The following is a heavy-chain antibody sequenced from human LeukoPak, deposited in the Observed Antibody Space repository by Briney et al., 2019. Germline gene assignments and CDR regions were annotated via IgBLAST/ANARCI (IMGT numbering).Heavy chain of an antibody. J-gene: IGHJ4*02. D-gene: IGHD1-26*01. CDR3: VRDTSIIVGPRLDY. CDR2: IQQDGGIK. CDR1: GFSFSSYW. V-gene: IGHV3-7*01. Sequence: GGSLRLSCSASGFSFSSYWMSWVRQAPGEGLEWVAIIQQDGGIKDYVDSVKGRFTISRDNADNPLYLQMDGLRVEDTAIYYCVRDTSIIVGPRLDYWGQGTLVTVSS.